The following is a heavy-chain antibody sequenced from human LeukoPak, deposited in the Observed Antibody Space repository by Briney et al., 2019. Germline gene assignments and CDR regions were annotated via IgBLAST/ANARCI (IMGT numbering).Heavy chain of an antibody. D-gene: IGHD6-19*01. CDR2: IYYSGST. CDR1: GGSISSYY. Sequence: SETLSLTCTVSGGSISSYYWSWIRQPPGKGLEWIGYIYYSGSTNFNPSLKSRVTISVDTSKNQFSLKLSSVTAADTAVYYCARDRGSGWYPDYAFDIWGQGTMVTVSS. CDR3: ARDRGSGWYPDYAFDI. V-gene: IGHV4-59*01. J-gene: IGHJ3*02.